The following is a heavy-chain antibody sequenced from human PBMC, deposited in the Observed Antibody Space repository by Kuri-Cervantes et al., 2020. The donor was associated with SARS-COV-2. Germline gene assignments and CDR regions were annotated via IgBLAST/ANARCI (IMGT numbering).Heavy chain of an antibody. CDR1: GYTFTGYY. Sequence: SVKVSCKASGYTFTGYYMHWVRQAPGQGLEWMGGIIPIFGTANYAQKFQGRVTITTDESTSTAYMELSSLRSEDTAVYYCARTYYDFWSGYYTGGWFDPWGQGTLVTVSS. J-gene: IGHJ5*02. CDR3: ARTYYDFWSGYYTGGWFDP. D-gene: IGHD3-3*01. CDR2: IIPIFGTA. V-gene: IGHV1-69*05.